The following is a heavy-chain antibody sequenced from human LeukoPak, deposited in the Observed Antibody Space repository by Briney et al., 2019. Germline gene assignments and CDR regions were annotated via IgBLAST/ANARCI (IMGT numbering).Heavy chain of an antibody. CDR2: IYPGDSDT. V-gene: IGHV5-51*01. CDR1: GYSFTSYW. CDR3: ARQDYYDSSGYYSYYFDY. J-gene: IGHJ4*02. Sequence: GESLKISCKGSGYSFTSYWIGWVRQMPGKGLEWMGIIYPGDSDTRYSPSFQGQVTISADKSISTAYLLWSSLKASDTAMYYCARQDYYDSSGYYSYYFDYWGQGTLVTVSS. D-gene: IGHD3-22*01.